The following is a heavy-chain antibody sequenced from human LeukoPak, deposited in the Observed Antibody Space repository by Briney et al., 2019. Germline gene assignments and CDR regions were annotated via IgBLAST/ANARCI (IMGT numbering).Heavy chain of an antibody. CDR2: IYSTGAT. D-gene: IGHD3-16*01. CDR3: ARLKMGAYFDL. Sequence: SETLSLTCTVSDDSISSYFWSWIRQPPGKGPEWIAYIYSTGATSYNPSLRSRVSISLDTSKSHFSLKLSSVTVADTAVYFCARLKMGAYFDLWGRGTLVTVSS. CDR1: DDSISSYF. V-gene: IGHV4-59*08. J-gene: IGHJ2*01.